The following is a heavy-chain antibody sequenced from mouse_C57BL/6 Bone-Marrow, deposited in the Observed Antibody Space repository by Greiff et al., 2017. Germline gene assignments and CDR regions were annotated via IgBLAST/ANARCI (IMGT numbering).Heavy chain of an antibody. D-gene: IGHD2-4*01. CDR2: IDPENGAT. CDR1: GFNIKDDY. CDR3: TTDYDYDLAWFAY. J-gene: IGHJ3*01. Sequence: VQLQQSGAELVRPGASVKLSCTASGFNIKDDYMHWVKQRPEQGLEWIGWIDPENGATEYASKFQGKATITADTSSTTAYLQLSSLTSEDTAVYYCTTDYDYDLAWFAYWGQGTLVTVSA. V-gene: IGHV14-4*01.